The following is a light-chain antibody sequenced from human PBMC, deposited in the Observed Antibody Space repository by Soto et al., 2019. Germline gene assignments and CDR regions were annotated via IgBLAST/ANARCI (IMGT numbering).Light chain of an antibody. J-gene: IGKJ1*01. CDR1: QSVGSY. Sequence: EIVMTQSPATLSVSPGERATLSCRASQSVGSYLAWYQQKPGQAPRLLVYLASTRATGIPARFSGSGSGTEFTLTFSSLQSEDFAVYYCQQYENWPRTFGQGTKVEIK. V-gene: IGKV3-15*01. CDR3: QQYENWPRT. CDR2: LAS.